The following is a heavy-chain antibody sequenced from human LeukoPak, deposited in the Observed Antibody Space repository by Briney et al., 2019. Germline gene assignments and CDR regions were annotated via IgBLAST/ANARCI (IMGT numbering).Heavy chain of an antibody. V-gene: IGHV3-9*01. CDR1: GFTFDGYA. D-gene: IGHD6-19*01. CDR3: AKIAVAGIVYFDY. Sequence: GGSLRLSCAASGFTFDGYAMHWVRQAPGKRLEGVSGISWNSGSIGYADSVKGRFTISRDNAKNSLYLQMNSLRAEDTALYYCAKIAVAGIVYFDYWGQGTLVTVSS. CDR2: ISWNSGSI. J-gene: IGHJ4*02.